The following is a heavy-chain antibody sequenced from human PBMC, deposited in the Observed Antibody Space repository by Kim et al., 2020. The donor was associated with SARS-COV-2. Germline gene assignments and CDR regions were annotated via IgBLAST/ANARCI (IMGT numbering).Heavy chain of an antibody. CDR2: IIPIFGTA. CDR1: GGTFSSYV. Sequence: SVKVSCKASGGTFSSYVISWVRQAPGQGLEWMGGIIPIFGTANYAQKFQGRVTITADKSTYTAYMELSSLRSEDTAVYYCARALDSSCYYPDAFDFWGQETMVTVSS. D-gene: IGHD3-22*01. V-gene: IGHV1-69*06. CDR3: ARALDSSCYYPDAFDF. J-gene: IGHJ3*01.